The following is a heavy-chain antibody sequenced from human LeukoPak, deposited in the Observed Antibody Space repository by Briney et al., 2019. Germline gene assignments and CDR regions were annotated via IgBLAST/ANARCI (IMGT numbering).Heavy chain of an antibody. CDR2: IKQDGSEK. Sequence: GGSLRLSCAASGFTFTNHWMSWVRQAPGKGLEWVANIKQDGSEKYYVDSVKGRFTISRDNAKNSLYLQMNSLRAEDTAVYYCARVPPGEGAFDIWGQGTMVTVSS. J-gene: IGHJ3*02. V-gene: IGHV3-7*04. D-gene: IGHD3-16*01. CDR3: ARVPPGEGAFDI. CDR1: GFTFTNHW.